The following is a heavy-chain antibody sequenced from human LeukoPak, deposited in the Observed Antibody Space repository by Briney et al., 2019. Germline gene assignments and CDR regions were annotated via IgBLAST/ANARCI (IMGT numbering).Heavy chain of an antibody. J-gene: IGHJ6*02. CDR3: AKDIIRRGYSSYSMDV. D-gene: IGHD5-18*01. Sequence: GGSLRLSCAASGSTFDDYAMHWVRQAPGKGLEWVSGISWNSGSIGYADSVKGRFTISRDNSLYLQMNSLRAEDTALYYCAKDIIRRGYSSYSMDVWGQGTTVTVSS. CDR1: GSTFDDYA. CDR2: ISWNSGSI. V-gene: IGHV3-9*01.